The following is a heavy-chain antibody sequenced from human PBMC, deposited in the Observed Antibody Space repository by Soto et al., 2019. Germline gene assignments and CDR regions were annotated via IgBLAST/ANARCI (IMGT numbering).Heavy chain of an antibody. Sequence: QLHLVQSGAVVKKPGASVTVSCSASGYPVTAYYRHWVRQAPGRGLAWMGGINPATGAAKYTQTFQGRVTMTRDTSTITVFMELSGRTSEDTAVFYCARGGGVGVAGSAAFDMWGQGTSVTVSS. CDR3: ARGGGVGVAGSAAFDM. CDR1: GYPVTAYY. CDR2: INPATGAA. D-gene: IGHD3-3*01. J-gene: IGHJ3*02. V-gene: IGHV1-2*02.